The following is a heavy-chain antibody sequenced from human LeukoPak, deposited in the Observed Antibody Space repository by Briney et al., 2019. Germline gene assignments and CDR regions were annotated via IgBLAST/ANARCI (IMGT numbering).Heavy chain of an antibody. CDR2: IYYSGST. CDR3: ARGGYDSHYYFDY. V-gene: IGHV4-61*03. CDR1: GGSISSSSYY. D-gene: IGHD3-22*01. J-gene: IGHJ4*02. Sequence: SETLSLTCTVSGGSISSSSYYWGWIRQPPGKGLEWIGYIYYSGSTNYNPSLKSRVTISVDTSKNHFSLKLSSVTAADTAVYYCARGGYDSHYYFDYWGQGTLVTVSS.